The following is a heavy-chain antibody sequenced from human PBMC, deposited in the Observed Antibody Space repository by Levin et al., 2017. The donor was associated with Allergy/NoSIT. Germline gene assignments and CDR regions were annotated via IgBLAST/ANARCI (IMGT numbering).Heavy chain of an antibody. J-gene: IGHJ4*02. D-gene: IGHD1-26*01. CDR3: AKDDVEWELLVPFDY. CDR2: ISYDGSNK. CDR1: GFTFSSYG. Sequence: PGGSLRLSCAASGFTFSSYGMHWVRQAPGKGLEWVAVISYDGSNKYYADSVKGRFTISRDNSKNTLYLQMNSLRAEDTAVYYCAKDDVEWELLVPFDYWGQGTLVTVSS. V-gene: IGHV3-30*18.